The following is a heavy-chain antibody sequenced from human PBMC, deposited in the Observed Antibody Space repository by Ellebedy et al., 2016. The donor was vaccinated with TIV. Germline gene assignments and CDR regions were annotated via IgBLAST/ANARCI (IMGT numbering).Heavy chain of an antibody. Sequence: GESLKISCAASGFTFSTYAMHWVRQAPGKGLEWMAFIRYDGSNKYYADSVKGRFTISRDNSKNTLHLQMNSLRAEDTTVYYCGRFFDYWGQGTLVTVSS. CDR1: GFTFSTYA. J-gene: IGHJ4*02. V-gene: IGHV3-30*02. CDR3: GRFFDY. CDR2: IRYDGSNK.